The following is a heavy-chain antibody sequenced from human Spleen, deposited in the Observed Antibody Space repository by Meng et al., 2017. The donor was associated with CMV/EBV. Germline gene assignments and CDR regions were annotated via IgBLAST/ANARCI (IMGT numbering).Heavy chain of an antibody. V-gene: IGHV4-34*01. Sequence: AGYGGSVRNYYWGWIRQPPGKGLEWIGEINHSGNTNYNPSLRSRVTMSVDTSKNEVSLQLKSVTATDTAVYYCARGGPDFWSGYADYWGQGILVTVSS. CDR2: INHSGNT. J-gene: IGHJ4*02. D-gene: IGHD3-3*01. CDR1: GGSVRNYY. CDR3: ARGGPDFWSGYADY.